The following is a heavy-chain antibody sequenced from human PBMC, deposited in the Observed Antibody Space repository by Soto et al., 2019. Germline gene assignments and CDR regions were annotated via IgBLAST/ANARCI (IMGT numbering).Heavy chain of an antibody. V-gene: IGHV1-69*02. D-gene: IGHD5-18*01. Sequence: QVQLVQSGAEVKKPGSSVKVSCKASGGTFSSYTISWVRQAPGQGLEWMGRIIPILGIANYAQKFQGRVTITADKSTSTAYMELSSLRSEDTAVYYCATSEGYSYGLGWGQGTLVTVSS. J-gene: IGHJ4*02. CDR2: IIPILGIA. CDR1: GGTFSSYT. CDR3: ATSEGYSYGLG.